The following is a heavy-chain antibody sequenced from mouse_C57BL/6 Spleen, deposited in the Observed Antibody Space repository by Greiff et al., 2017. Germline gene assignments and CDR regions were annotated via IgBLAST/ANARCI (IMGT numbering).Heavy chain of an antibody. V-gene: IGHV1-12*01. Sequence: QVQLQQPGAELVRPGASVKMSCKASGYTFTSYNMHWVKQTPRQGLEWIGAIYPGNGDTPYNQKFKGKATLTVDKSSSTAYMQLSSLTSEDSAVYFCARKYYGSSYGYFDVWGRGTTVTVSS. D-gene: IGHD1-1*01. J-gene: IGHJ1*03. CDR3: ARKYYGSSYGYFDV. CDR1: GYTFTSYN. CDR2: IYPGNGDT.